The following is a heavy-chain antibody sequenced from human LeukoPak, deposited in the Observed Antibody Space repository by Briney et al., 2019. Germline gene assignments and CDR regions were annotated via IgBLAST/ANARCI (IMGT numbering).Heavy chain of an antibody. Sequence: SETLSLACTVSGGSIRSSSYYWGCIRQPPGKGLEWIGTIFYSGKTYYSASLKSRVTVSLDTSKKNFSLRLSSVTAADTAVYYCARLWIVATWFDAWGQGALVTVSS. J-gene: IGHJ5*02. V-gene: IGHV4-39*02. CDR2: IFYSGKT. D-gene: IGHD2-2*03. CDR1: GGSIRSSSYY. CDR3: ARLWIVATWFDA.